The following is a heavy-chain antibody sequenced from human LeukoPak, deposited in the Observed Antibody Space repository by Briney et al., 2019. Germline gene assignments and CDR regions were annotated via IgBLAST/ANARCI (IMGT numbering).Heavy chain of an antibody. V-gene: IGHV3-23*01. CDR3: AKEMVATVTYPEQDAFDI. CDR1: GLTVSSYA. Sequence: GGSLRRACAASGLTVSSYAMSCVRQAPGKGLEWVSAISGSGGSTYYADSVKGRFSISRDNSKNTLYLQMNSLRAEDTAVYYCAKEMVATVTYPEQDAFDIWGQGTMVTVSS. CDR2: ISGSGGST. J-gene: IGHJ3*02. D-gene: IGHD4-17*01.